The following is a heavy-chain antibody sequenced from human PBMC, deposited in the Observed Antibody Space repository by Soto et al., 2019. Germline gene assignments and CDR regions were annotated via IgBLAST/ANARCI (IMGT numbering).Heavy chain of an antibody. D-gene: IGHD5-18*01. V-gene: IGHV1-3*01. Sequence: QVQLVQSGAEVKKPGASVKVSCKASGYTFTSYAMNWVRQATGQRLEWMGWINAGNGNTKYSQKFQGRVTITRDTSASTAYMELSSLRSEDTAVYYCARDPGYSYGYNWGQGTLVTVSS. J-gene: IGHJ4*02. CDR3: ARDPGYSYGYN. CDR2: INAGNGNT. CDR1: GYTFTSYA.